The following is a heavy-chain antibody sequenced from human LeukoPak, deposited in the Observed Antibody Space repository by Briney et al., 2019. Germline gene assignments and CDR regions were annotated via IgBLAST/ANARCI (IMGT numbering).Heavy chain of an antibody. CDR3: ARQGLYYYDSSGPDAFDI. CDR1: GYSISSGYY. D-gene: IGHD3-22*01. J-gene: IGHJ3*02. CDR2: IYHNGST. V-gene: IGHV4-38-2*01. Sequence: PSETLSLTCAVSGYSISSGYYWGWIRQPPGKGLEWIGRIYHNGSTCYNPSLKSRVTISVATSKNQFSLKLSSVTAADTAVYYCARQGLYYYDSSGPDAFDICGQGTMVTVSS.